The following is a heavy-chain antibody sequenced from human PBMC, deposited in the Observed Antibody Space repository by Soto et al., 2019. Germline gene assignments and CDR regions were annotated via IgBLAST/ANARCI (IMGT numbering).Heavy chain of an antibody. CDR2: INSDGSST. CDR1: RFTFSSYW. J-gene: IGHJ6*04. CDR3: ARRREGYYYVLDV. Sequence: EERLVESGGGSVQPGGSLRLSCAASRFTFSSYWMYWVRQAPGKGLVWVSRINSDGSSTRYADSVKGRFSISRDNSKSTRYLQMNTLRAEDTADYYGARRREGYYYVLDVWGKGTTVTVSS. V-gene: IGHV3-74*01. D-gene: IGHD1-26*01.